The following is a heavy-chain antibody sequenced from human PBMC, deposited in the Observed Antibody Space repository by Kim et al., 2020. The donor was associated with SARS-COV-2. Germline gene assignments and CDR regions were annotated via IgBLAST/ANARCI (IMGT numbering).Heavy chain of an antibody. V-gene: IGHV1-46*01. Sequence: SYAQKFQGRVTMTRDTYTSTVYMELSSLRAEDTAVYYCARELMVTGGFDYWGQGTLVTVSS. D-gene: IGHD5-18*01. J-gene: IGHJ4*02. CDR3: ARELMVTGGFDY.